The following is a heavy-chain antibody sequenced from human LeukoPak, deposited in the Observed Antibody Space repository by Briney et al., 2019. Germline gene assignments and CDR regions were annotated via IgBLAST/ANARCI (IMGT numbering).Heavy chain of an antibody. Sequence: GGSLRLSCAASGFTFSSYGMHWVRQAPGKGLEWVAVIWYDGSNKYYAYSVKGRFTISGDNSKNTLYLQMNSLKAEDTAVYYCAKDRYDYVWASYRYTVYYFDYWGQGTLVTVSS. CDR2: IWYDGSNK. V-gene: IGHV3-33*06. D-gene: IGHD3-16*02. CDR1: GFTFSSYG. J-gene: IGHJ4*02. CDR3: AKDRYDYVWASYRYTVYYFDY.